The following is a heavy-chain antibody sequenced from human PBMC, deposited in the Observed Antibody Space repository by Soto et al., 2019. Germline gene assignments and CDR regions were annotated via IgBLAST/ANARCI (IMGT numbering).Heavy chain of an antibody. J-gene: IGHJ6*02. CDR2: IYYSGST. CDR3: ARDSGYDFWSGYYPFYYGMDV. CDR1: GGSISSGGYY. V-gene: IGHV4-31*03. Sequence: LTCTVSGGSISSGGYYWSWIRQHPGKGLEWIGYIYYSGSTYYNPSLKSRVTISVDTSKNQFSLKLSSVTAADTAVYYCARDSGYDFWSGYYPFYYGMDVWGQGTTVTVSS. D-gene: IGHD3-3*01.